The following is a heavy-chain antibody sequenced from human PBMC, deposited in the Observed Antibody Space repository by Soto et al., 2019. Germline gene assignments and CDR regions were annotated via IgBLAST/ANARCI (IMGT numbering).Heavy chain of an antibody. CDR2: IIPIFGTA. Sequence: SVKVSCKASGGTFSSYAISWVRQAPGQGLEWMGGIIPIFGTANYAQKFQGRVTITADESTSTAYMELSSLRSEDTAVYYCARAEMATVPFNYWGQGTLVTVSS. CDR3: ARAEMATVPFNY. D-gene: IGHD4-4*01. V-gene: IGHV1-69*13. CDR1: GGTFSSYA. J-gene: IGHJ4*02.